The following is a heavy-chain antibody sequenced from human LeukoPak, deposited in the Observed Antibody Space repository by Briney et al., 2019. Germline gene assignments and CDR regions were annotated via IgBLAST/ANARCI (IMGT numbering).Heavy chain of an antibody. V-gene: IGHV4-39*07. D-gene: IGHD3-10*01. Sequence: SETLSLTRTVSAGSISGSHYYWGWIRQSPGKGLEWIGSIYYSGRTHYNPSLKSRVTISVDTSANQFSLKLQSVTAADTAVYYCARTLPLSRGVIVDSWGQGALVTVSS. CDR3: ARTLPLSRGVIVDS. CDR1: AGSISGSHYY. CDR2: IYYSGRT. J-gene: IGHJ4*02.